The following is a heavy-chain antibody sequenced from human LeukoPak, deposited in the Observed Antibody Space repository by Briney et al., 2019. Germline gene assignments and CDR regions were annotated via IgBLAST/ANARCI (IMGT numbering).Heavy chain of an antibody. Sequence: PSETLSLTCTVSGGSISSSSYYWGWIRQPPGKGLEWIGSIYYSGSTYYNPSLKSRVTISVDTSKNQFSLKLSSVTAADTAVYYCARGQWLVRRIFDYWGQGTLVTVSS. CDR3: ARGQWLVRRIFDY. CDR2: IYYSGST. V-gene: IGHV4-39*01. CDR1: GGSISSSSYY. J-gene: IGHJ4*02. D-gene: IGHD6-19*01.